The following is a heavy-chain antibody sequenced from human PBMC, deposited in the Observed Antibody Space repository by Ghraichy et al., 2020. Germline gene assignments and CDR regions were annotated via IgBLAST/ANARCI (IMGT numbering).Heavy chain of an antibody. CDR3: ARGLYYGSGGGVDY. Sequence: SETLSLTCTVSGGSISSYYWSWIRQPPGKGLEWIGYIYYSGSTNYNPSLKSRVTISVDTSKNQFSLKLSSVTAADTAVYYCARGLYYGSGGGVDYWGQGTLVTVSS. J-gene: IGHJ4*02. D-gene: IGHD3-10*01. V-gene: IGHV4-59*01. CDR2: IYYSGST. CDR1: GGSISSYY.